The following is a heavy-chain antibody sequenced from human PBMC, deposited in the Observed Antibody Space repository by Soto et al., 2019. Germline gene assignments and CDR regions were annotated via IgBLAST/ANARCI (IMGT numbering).Heavy chain of an antibody. D-gene: IGHD3-9*01. CDR1: GDSTFSGTYY. Sequence: QLQVQESGPGLVKPSETLSLTCTVSGDSTFSGTYYWAWIRQPPGKGLAWIGTISYSGSTFYNPSLKSRVTISVDASKNQFSLQLGSVTAADTAVYYCAHVESVDYQFDSWGQGTLVTVSA. CDR3: AHVESVDYQFDS. CDR2: ISYSGST. J-gene: IGHJ4*02. V-gene: IGHV4-39*01.